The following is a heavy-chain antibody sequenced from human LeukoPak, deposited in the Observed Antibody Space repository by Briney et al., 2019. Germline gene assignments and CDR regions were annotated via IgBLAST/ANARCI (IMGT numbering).Heavy chain of an antibody. D-gene: IGHD6-13*01. CDR2: IYYSGST. J-gene: IGHJ3*02. Sequence: SETLSLTCTVSGGSISSSSYYWGWIRQPPGKGLEWIGSIYYSGSTYYNPSLKSRVTISVDTSKNQFSPKLSSVTAADTAVYYCARDESSGPRWYSSSWSSFGAFDIWGQGTMVTVSS. CDR3: ARDESSGPRWYSSSWSSFGAFDI. V-gene: IGHV4-39*07. CDR1: GGSISSSSYY.